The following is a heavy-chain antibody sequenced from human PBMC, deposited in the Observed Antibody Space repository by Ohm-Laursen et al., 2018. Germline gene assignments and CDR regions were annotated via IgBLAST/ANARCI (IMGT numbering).Heavy chain of an antibody. CDR3: ARGLWWFDP. V-gene: IGHV4-38-2*01. CDR2: IYHSGST. Sequence: SDTLSLTCAVSGYSISSGYFWGWIRQSPGKGLEWIGTIYHSGSTYYNPSLKSRVTISVDTSKNQFSLKLSSVTAADTALYYCARGLWWFDPWGQGTLVTVSS. CDR1: GYSISSGYF. J-gene: IGHJ5*02.